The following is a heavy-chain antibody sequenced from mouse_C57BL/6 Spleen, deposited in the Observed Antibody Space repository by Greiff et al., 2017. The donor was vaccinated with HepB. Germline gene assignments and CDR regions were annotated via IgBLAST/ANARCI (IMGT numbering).Heavy chain of an antibody. CDR3: ASEGNYFDY. Sequence: VQLKESGPGLVKPSQSLSLTCSVTGYSITSGYYWNWIRQFPGNKLEWMGYISYDGSNNYNPSLKNRISITRDTSKNQFFLKLNSVTTEDTATYYCASEGNYFDYWGQGTTLTVSS. J-gene: IGHJ2*01. V-gene: IGHV3-6*01. CDR2: ISYDGSN. CDR1: GYSITSGYY.